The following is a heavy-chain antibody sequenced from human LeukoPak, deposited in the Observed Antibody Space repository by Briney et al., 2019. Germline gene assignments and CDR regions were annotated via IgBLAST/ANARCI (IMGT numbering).Heavy chain of an antibody. Sequence: SETLSLTCTVSGGSSSSYSYYWGWIRQPPGKGLEWIGSIYYSGSTYNNPSLKSRVTMSVDTSKNQFSLVLNSVTAADTAVYYCARTGYCSSASCSFVKQWLVRVYFDYWGQGTLVTVSS. CDR1: GGSSSSYSYY. CDR2: IYYSGST. D-gene: IGHD2-2*01. CDR3: ARTGYCSSASCSFVKQWLVRVYFDY. V-gene: IGHV4-39*01. J-gene: IGHJ4*02.